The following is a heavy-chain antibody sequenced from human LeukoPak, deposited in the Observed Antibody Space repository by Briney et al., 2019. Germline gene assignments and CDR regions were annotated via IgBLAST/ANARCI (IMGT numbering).Heavy chain of an antibody. CDR1: GFTFATYV. CDR3: ARDRARSSGWQAPGDGMDV. CDR2: VGGDGRVT. Sequence: PGGSLRLSCAASGFTFATYVMTWVRQAPGKGLEWVSSVGGDGRVTYYADSVKGRFTISRDNSKNTLYLQMNSLRAEDTAVYYCARDRARSSGWQAPGDGMDVWGQGTTVTVSS. V-gene: IGHV3-23*01. J-gene: IGHJ6*02. D-gene: IGHD6-19*01.